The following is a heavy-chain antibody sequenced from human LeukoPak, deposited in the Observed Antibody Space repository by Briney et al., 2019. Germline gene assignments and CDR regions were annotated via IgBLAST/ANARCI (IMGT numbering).Heavy chain of an antibody. J-gene: IGHJ4*02. CDR1: GFTFSSYS. V-gene: IGHV3-21*01. D-gene: IGHD3-16*01. Sequence: GGSLRLSCAASGFTFSSYSMNWVSQAPGKGLEWVSSINSDSRLMYYAESVKGRFTISRDNARNSLYLQLDSLRAEDTAVYFCVRDLFDDYSLDYWGQGTLVTVSS. CDR2: INSDSRLM. CDR3: VRDLFDDYSLDY.